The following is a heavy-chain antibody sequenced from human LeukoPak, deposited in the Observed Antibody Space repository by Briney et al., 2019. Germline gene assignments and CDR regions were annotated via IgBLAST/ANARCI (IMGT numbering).Heavy chain of an antibody. CDR1: GFTFSSYA. J-gene: IGHJ4*02. CDR2: ISYDGSNK. D-gene: IGHD4-17*01. V-gene: IGHV3-30-3*01. CDR3: AREGYYGDYFHYFDY. Sequence: GGSLRLSCAASGFTFSSYAMHWVRQAPGKGLEWVAVISYDGSNKYYADSVKGRFTISRDNSKNTLYLQMNSLRAEDTAVYYCAREGYYGDYFHYFDYWGQGTLVTVSS.